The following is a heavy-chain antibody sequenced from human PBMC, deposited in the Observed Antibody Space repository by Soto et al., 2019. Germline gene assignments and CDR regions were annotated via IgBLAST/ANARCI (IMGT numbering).Heavy chain of an antibody. J-gene: IGHJ6*02. D-gene: IGHD3-3*01. CDR2: IIPIFGTA. CDR3: ARDGKVTIFGVVISPYYYYGMDV. CDR1: GGTFSSYA. V-gene: IGHV1-69*06. Sequence: SVKVSCKASGGTFSSYAISWVRQAPGQGLEWMGGIIPIFGTANYAQKFQGRVTITADKSTSTAYMELSSLRSEDTAVYYCARDGKVTIFGVVISPYYYYGMDVWGQGTTVTVSS.